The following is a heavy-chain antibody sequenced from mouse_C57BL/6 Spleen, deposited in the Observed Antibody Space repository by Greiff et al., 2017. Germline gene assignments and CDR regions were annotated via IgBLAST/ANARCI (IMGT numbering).Heavy chain of an antibody. CDR3: ARSSNWLDAWFAY. J-gene: IGHJ3*01. V-gene: IGHV1-26*01. CDR2: INPNNGGT. CDR1: GYTFTDYY. Sequence: EVQLQQSGPELVKPGASVKISCKASGYTFTDYYMNWVKQSHGKSLEWIGDINPNNGGTSYNQKFKGKATLTVDKSSSTAYMELRSLTSEDSAVYYCARSSNWLDAWFAYWGQGTLVTVSA. D-gene: IGHD2-5*01.